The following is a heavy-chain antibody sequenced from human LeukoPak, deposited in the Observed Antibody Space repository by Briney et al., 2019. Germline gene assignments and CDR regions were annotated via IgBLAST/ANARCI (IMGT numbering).Heavy chain of an antibody. J-gene: IGHJ4*02. Sequence: GGSLRLSCAASGFTLSRSSMHWVRQAPGKGLEWVAFIRYDGSNKYYADSVKGRFTISRDNSKNTLYLQMNSLRAEDTAVYYCAKGYFDYWGQGTLVTVSS. CDR1: GFTLSRSS. V-gene: IGHV3-30*02. CDR3: AKGYFDY. CDR2: IRYDGSNK.